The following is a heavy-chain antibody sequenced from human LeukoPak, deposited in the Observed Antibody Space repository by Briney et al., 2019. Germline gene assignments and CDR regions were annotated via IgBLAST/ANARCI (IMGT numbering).Heavy chain of an antibody. D-gene: IGHD3-10*02. CDR3: SELGITMIGGV. CDR1: GYTFDDYG. Sequence: GGSLRVSCEVSGYTFDDYGMGWVRQAPGKGLEWVSGINWNGGSTDYADSVKGRFTISRDNAKNSLYLQMNSLRAEDTAVYYCSELGITMIGGVWGKGTTVTISS. J-gene: IGHJ6*04. V-gene: IGHV3-20*04. CDR2: INWNGGST.